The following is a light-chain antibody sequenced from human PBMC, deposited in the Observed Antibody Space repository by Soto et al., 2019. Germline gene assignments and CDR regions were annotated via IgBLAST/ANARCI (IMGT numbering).Light chain of an antibody. J-gene: IGKJ1*01. CDR3: QQYSSYWT. Sequence: DIQMTQSPSTLSASVGDRVTITCRASQSISSWLAWYQQKPGKAPKLLIYDASSLESGVPSRFSGSGSGTEFTLTISSLQPDDFATYYCQQYSSYWTFAQGTKVDI. CDR2: DAS. CDR1: QSISSW. V-gene: IGKV1-5*01.